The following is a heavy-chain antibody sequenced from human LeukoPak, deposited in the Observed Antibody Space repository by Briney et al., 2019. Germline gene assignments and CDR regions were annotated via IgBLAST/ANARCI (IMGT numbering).Heavy chain of an antibody. CDR3: AKDSHPAYSSSPYYFDY. CDR1: GFIFSSYG. V-gene: IGHV3-30*02. Sequence: GGSLRLSCAASGFIFSSYGMHWVRQAPGKGLEWVAFIRYDGSNKYYADSVKGRFTISRDNSKNTLYLQMNSLRAEDTAVYYCAKDSHPAYSSSPYYFDYWGQGTLVTVSS. J-gene: IGHJ4*02. D-gene: IGHD6-13*01. CDR2: IRYDGSNK.